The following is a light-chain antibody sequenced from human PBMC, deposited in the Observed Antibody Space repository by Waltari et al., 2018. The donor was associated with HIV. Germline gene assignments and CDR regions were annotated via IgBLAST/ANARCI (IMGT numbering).Light chain of an antibody. CDR3: VAWDDTLSALF. CDR1: RSNIGRNY. Sequence: QSVLTQPPAASGTPGQRVTISCSGSRSNIGRNYVYWHQQFPGTAPKLLIYRNNYRPSGVPDRISGSKSGTAAYLAISGLRSEDEADYYCVAWDDTLSALFFGGGTKLTVL. J-gene: IGLJ2*01. V-gene: IGLV1-47*01. CDR2: RNN.